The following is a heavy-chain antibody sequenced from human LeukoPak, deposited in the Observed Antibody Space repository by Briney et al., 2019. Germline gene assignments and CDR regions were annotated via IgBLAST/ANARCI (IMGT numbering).Heavy chain of an antibody. CDR1: GGSISSSSYY. CDR3: ARDQVDTAMVTFWYY. Sequence: SETLSLTCTVSGGSISSSSYYWGWIRQPPGKGLEWIGSIYYSGSTYYNPSLKSRVTISVDTSKNQFSLKLSSVTAADTAVYYCARDQVDTAMVTFWYYWGQGTLVTVSS. J-gene: IGHJ4*02. CDR2: IYYSGST. V-gene: IGHV4-39*02. D-gene: IGHD5-18*01.